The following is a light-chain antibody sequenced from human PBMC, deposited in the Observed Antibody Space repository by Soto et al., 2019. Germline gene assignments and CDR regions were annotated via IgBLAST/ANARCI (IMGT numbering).Light chain of an antibody. CDR1: QDVGAY. J-gene: IGKJ2*01. V-gene: IGKV3-11*01. CDR3: QHRSNRPFRYL. Sequence: DIVLTQSPATLSLSPGEKATLSCRASQDVGAYLVGFQQRRGQAPRLLVSESSKRATGIPDRFTGSESGTDFTLTSSGLQPEYFADYYCQHRSNRPFRYLFGEGTKLE. CDR2: ESS.